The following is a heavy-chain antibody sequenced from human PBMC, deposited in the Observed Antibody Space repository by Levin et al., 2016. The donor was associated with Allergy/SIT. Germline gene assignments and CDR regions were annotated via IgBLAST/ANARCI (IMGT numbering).Heavy chain of an antibody. J-gene: IGHJ6*02. D-gene: IGHD4-17*01. Sequence: GGSLRLSCAASGFTFDDYAMHWVRQAPGKGLEWVSLISGGGGGTYYADSVKGRFTISRDNSKNSLYLQMNSLRAEDTAVYYCARWYGDLDYYNMDVWGQGTTVSVS. CDR1: GFTFDDYA. V-gene: IGHV3-43*02. CDR2: ISGGGGGT. CDR3: ARWYGDLDYYNMDV.